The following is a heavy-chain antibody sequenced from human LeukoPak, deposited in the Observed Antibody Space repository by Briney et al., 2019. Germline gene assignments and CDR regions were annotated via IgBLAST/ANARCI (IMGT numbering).Heavy chain of an antibody. CDR1: GGTFSSYA. V-gene: IGHV1-69*04. CDR3: ASLTGSGSYYRWSPFDP. CDR2: IIPILGIA. Sequence: PGGSLRLSCAASGGTFSSYAISWVRQAPGQGLEWMGRIIPILGIANYAQKFQGRVTITADKSTSTAYMELSSLRSEDTAVYYCASLTGSGSYYRWSPFDPWGQGTLVTVSS. J-gene: IGHJ5*02. D-gene: IGHD3-10*01.